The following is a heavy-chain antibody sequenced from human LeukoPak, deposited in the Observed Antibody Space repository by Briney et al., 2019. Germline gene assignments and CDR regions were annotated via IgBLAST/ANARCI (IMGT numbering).Heavy chain of an antibody. CDR1: GYTFTSYD. V-gene: IGHV1-8*01. CDR3: ARGGGYSGYDEFDP. CDR2: MNPNSGNT. Sequence: GASVKVSCKASGYTFTSYDINWVRQATGQGLGWMGWMNPNSGNTGYAQKFQGRVTMTRNTSISTAYMELSSLRSEDTAVYYCARGGGYSGYDEFDPWGQGTLVTVSS. J-gene: IGHJ5*02. D-gene: IGHD5-12*01.